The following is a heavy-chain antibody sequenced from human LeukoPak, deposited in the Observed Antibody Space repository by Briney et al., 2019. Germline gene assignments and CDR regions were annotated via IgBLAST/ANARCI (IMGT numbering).Heavy chain of an antibody. D-gene: IGHD6-19*01. J-gene: IGHJ4*02. Sequence: SETLSLTCTVSGASISSYYWSWIRQSPGKGLEWIGYIYYSGSTNYNPSLKSRVTISVDTSKNQFSLKLSSVTAADTAVYYCARVAVAAREYFDYWGQGTLVTVSS. CDR2: IYYSGST. V-gene: IGHV4-59*01. CDR1: GASISSYY. CDR3: ARVAVAAREYFDY.